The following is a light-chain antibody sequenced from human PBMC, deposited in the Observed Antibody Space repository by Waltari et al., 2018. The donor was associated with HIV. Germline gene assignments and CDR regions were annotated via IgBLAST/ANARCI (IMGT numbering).Light chain of an antibody. CDR2: GAS. Sequence: EIVMTQSPATLSVSPGERATPSCRASQSVSSNLAWYQQKPGQAPRLLIYGASTRATGIPARFSGSGSGTEFTLTISSLQSEDFAVYYCQQYNNWPSGTFGQGTRLEIK. J-gene: IGKJ5*01. V-gene: IGKV3-15*01. CDR3: QQYNNWPSGT. CDR1: QSVSSN.